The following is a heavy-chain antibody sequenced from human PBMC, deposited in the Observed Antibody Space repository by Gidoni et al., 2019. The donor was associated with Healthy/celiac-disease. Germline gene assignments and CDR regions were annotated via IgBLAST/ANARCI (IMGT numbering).Heavy chain of an antibody. V-gene: IGHV3-15*01. Sequence: EVQLVESGGGLVKPGGSLGPSGAASGFTFSNAWMSWVRQAPGKGLEWVGRIKSKTDGGTTDYAAPVKGRFTISRDDSKNTLYLQMNSLKTEDTAVYYCTTEYYYDSSGYHLDAFDIWGQGTMVTVSS. J-gene: IGHJ3*02. CDR1: GFTFSNAW. CDR2: IKSKTDGGTT. D-gene: IGHD3-22*01. CDR3: TTEYYYDSSGYHLDAFDI.